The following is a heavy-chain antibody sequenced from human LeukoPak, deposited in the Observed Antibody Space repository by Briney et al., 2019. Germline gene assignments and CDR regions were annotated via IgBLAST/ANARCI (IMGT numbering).Heavy chain of an antibody. D-gene: IGHD4-17*01. CDR2: ISYDGSNK. CDR1: GFTFSSYG. V-gene: IGHV3-30*18. Sequence: GRSLRLSCAASGFTFSSYGIHWVRQAPGKGLEWVAVISYDGSNKYSADSVKGRFTISRDNSKNTLYLQMNSLRAEDTAVYYCAKPKTAYGDYPNSFDYWGQGTLVTVSS. CDR3: AKPKTAYGDYPNSFDY. J-gene: IGHJ4*02.